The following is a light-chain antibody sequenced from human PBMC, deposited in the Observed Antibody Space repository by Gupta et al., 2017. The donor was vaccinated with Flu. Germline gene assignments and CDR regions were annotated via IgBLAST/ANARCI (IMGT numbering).Light chain of an antibody. Sequence: GERVTIPFRASQSISSYLKWYQQKPGKAPKLLIYAASSLQSWVPSRFSGSGSGTDFTLTISSLRPEDFATYYCQQSYSTPNTFGQGTKLEIK. J-gene: IGKJ2*01. CDR1: QSISSY. V-gene: IGKV1-39*01. CDR3: QQSYSTPNT. CDR2: AAS.